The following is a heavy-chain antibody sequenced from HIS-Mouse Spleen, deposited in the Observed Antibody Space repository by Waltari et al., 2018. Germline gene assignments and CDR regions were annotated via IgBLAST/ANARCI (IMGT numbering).Heavy chain of an antibody. V-gene: IGHV3-7*01. J-gene: IGHJ5*02. D-gene: IGHD6-19*01. CDR3: ARASGWYWFDP. CDR2: IKQDGSGK. Sequence: EVQLVESGGGLVQPGGSLRLSCAASGFTFSSYWMSWGRQAQGKGLEWVANIKQDGSGKYYVDSVKGRFTISRDNAKNSLYLQMNSLRAEDTAVYYCARASGWYWFDPWGQGTLVTVSS. CDR1: GFTFSSYW.